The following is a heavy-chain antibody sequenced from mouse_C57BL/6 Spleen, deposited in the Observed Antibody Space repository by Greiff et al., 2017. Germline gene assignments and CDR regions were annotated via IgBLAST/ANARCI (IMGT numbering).Heavy chain of an antibody. CDR3: FYYSNSFDY. CDR2: IDPSDSYT. J-gene: IGHJ2*01. Sequence: QVQLKQPGAELVKPGASVKLSCKASGYTFTSYWMQWVKQRPGQGLEWIGEIDPSDSYTNYNQKFKGKATLTVDTSSSTAYMQLSSLTSEDSAVYYCFYYSNSFDYWGQGTTLTVSS. CDR1: GYTFTSYW. V-gene: IGHV1-50*01. D-gene: IGHD2-5*01.